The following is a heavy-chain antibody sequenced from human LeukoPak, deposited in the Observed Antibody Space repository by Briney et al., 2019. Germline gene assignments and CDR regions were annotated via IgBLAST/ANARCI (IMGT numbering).Heavy chain of an antibody. CDR1: GGTFSSYA. CDR3: ARGRGAAAGTWNDY. V-gene: IGHV1-69*06. Sequence: SVKVSCKASGGTFSSYAISWVRQAPGQGLEWMGGIIPIFGTANYAQKFQGRVTITADKSTSTAYMELSSLRSEDTAVYYCARGRGAAAGTWNDYWGQGTLVTVSS. CDR2: IIPIFGTA. D-gene: IGHD6-13*01. J-gene: IGHJ4*02.